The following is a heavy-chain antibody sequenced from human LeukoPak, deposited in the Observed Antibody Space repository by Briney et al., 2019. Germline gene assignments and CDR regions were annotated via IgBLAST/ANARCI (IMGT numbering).Heavy chain of an antibody. Sequence: PGGSLRLSCAASGFTFSTYDMHWVRQATGKGLEWVSGMGKTAGDTYYSGSVKGRFTISRENAKKSVYLEMNSLRAGDTAVYYCTRGAAGFDYWGQGTLVSVSS. CDR3: TRGAAGFDY. CDR2: MGKTAGDT. CDR1: GFTFSTYD. V-gene: IGHV3-13*04. D-gene: IGHD6-13*01. J-gene: IGHJ4*02.